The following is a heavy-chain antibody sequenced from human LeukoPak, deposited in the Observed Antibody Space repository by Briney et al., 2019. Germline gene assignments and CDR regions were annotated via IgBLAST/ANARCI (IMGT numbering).Heavy chain of an antibody. D-gene: IGHD3-10*01. CDR3: ARDSGWFGELALAI. CDR2: INPNSGGT. J-gene: IGHJ3*02. V-gene: IGHV1-2*02. Sequence: GASVKVSCKASGYTFTGYYMHWVRQAPGQGLEWMGWINPNSGGTNYAQKFQGRVTMTRDTSISTAYMELSRLRSDDTAVYYCARDSGWFGELALAIWGQGTMVTVSS. CDR1: GYTFTGYY.